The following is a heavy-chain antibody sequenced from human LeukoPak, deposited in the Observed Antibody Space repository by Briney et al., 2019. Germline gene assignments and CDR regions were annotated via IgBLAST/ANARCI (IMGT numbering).Heavy chain of an antibody. V-gene: IGHV4-61*02. CDR2: IYTSGST. CDR3: ARGVNYYYYYMDV. CDR1: GYSISNNFY. D-gene: IGHD4-23*01. J-gene: IGHJ6*03. Sequence: SETLSLTCTVSGYSISNNFYWAWIRQPAVKGLEWIGRIYTSGSTNYNPSLKSRVTISVDTSKNQFSLKLSSVTAADTAVYYCARGVNYYYYYMDVWGKGTTVTISS.